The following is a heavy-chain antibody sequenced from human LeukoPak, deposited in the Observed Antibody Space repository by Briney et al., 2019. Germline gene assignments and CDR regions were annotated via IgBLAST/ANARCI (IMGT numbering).Heavy chain of an antibody. CDR2: IYYSGST. Sequence: SQTLSLTCTVSGGSISSGDYYWSWIRQPPGKGLEWIGYIYYSGSTYYNPSLKSRVTISVDTSKNQFSLKLSSVTAADTAVYYCAVSGSPWDAFDIWGQGTMVTVSS. CDR1: GGSISSGDYY. J-gene: IGHJ3*02. CDR3: AVSGSPWDAFDI. V-gene: IGHV4-30-4*08. D-gene: IGHD1-26*01.